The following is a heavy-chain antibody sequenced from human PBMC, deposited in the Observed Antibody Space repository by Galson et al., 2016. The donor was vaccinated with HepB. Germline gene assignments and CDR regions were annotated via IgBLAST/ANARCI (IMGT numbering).Heavy chain of an antibody. CDR3: ARRGQGYDDSDAYQDAFDI. Sequence: QSGAEVKKPGESLTISCKGSGYTFTAYWIGWVRQMPGKGLEWMGIIYPGDSDTKYSPSFQGQVTFSVDKSTTTAFLQWSSLKASDTAMYYCARRGQGYDDSDAYQDAFDIWGQGTMVSVSS. J-gene: IGHJ3*02. CDR1: GYTFTAYW. D-gene: IGHD3-22*01. V-gene: IGHV5-51*01. CDR2: IYPGDSDT.